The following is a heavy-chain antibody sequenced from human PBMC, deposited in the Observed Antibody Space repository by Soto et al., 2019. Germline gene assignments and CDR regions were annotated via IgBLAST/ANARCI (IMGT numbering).Heavy chain of an antibody. CDR1: GFALSDHY. V-gene: IGHV3-72*01. J-gene: IGHJ4*02. CDR2: IRDKAQSYST. Sequence: EVQLVESGGDLVQPGGSLRRSCVASGFALSDHYMDWVRLAPGKGLEWLGLIRDKAQSYSTDYAESVRGRFTTSRDDYKTALYLQMNSLTTEDTAIYYWADLTWGGYYSPGGQGTVVTVSS. D-gene: IGHD3-22*01. CDR3: ADLTWGGYYSP.